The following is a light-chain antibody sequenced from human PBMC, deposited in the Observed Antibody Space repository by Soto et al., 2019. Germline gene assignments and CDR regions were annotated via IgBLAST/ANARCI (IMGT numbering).Light chain of an antibody. CDR3: LQHNSLLT. CDR1: QGIGKD. CDR2: DAS. J-gene: IGKJ4*01. Sequence: DIQMTQSPPSLSASVGDRVTNTCRASQGIGKDLGWYQQKPGKAPKRLIHDASSLESGVPSRFSGSGSGTEFTLTISSLQPEDLATYYCLQHNSLLTFGGGTKVDIK. V-gene: IGKV1-17*01.